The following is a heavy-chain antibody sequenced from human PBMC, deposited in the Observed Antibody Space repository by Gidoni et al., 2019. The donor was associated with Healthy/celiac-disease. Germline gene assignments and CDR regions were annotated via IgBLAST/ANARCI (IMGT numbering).Heavy chain of an antibody. V-gene: IGHV4-39*01. CDR1: GRSISSSSYY. CDR2: IYYSGST. J-gene: IGHJ4*02. D-gene: IGHD6-19*01. CDR3: ASLTVAGKSFVDY. Sequence: QLQLQQSGPGLVQPSETLSLTCPVSGRSISSSSYYWGWIRQPPGKGLEWIGSIYYSGSTYYNPSLKSRVTISVETSKNQFSLKLSSVTAADTAVYYCASLTVAGKSFVDYWGQGTLVTVSS.